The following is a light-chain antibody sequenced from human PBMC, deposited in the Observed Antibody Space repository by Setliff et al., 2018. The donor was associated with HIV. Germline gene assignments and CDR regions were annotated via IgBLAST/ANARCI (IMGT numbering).Light chain of an antibody. J-gene: IGLJ1*01. Sequence: TQPPSVSVAPGKTARITCGGNNIGSKSVHWYQQKPGQAPVLVIYYDSDRPSGIPERFSGSNSGNTATLTITRVEAGEEADYYCQVWDSSSGLYVFGTGTKVTVL. CDR3: QVWDSSSGLYV. CDR1: NIGSKS. V-gene: IGLV3-21*04. CDR2: YDS.